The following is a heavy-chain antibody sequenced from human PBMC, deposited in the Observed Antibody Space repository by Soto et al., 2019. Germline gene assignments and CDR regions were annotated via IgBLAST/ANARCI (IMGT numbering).Heavy chain of an antibody. D-gene: IGHD6-13*01. CDR1: GFTFSTHA. V-gene: IGHV3-30-3*01. Sequence: ESGGGVVQPGRSLRLSCAASGFTFSTHAMHWVRQAPGKGLECVAIVSFDGSKKYYADSVKGRFTISRDNSKNTLYLQMSGLTPEDTAFYYCARDQTGITTAGGGRIDRWGQGTLVTVSS. J-gene: IGHJ5*02. CDR3: ARDQTGITTAGGGRIDR. CDR2: VSFDGSKK.